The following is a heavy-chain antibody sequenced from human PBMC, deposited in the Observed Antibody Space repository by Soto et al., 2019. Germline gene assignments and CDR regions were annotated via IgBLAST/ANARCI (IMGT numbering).Heavy chain of an antibody. V-gene: IGHV5-51*01. D-gene: IGHD2-2*01. CDR2: IYPGDSDT. J-gene: IGHJ6*03. CDR3: ARIGVVGVPAAMKHYYYMDV. CDR1: GYSFTSYW. Sequence: GESLKISCKGSGYSFTSYWIGWVRQMPGKGLEWMGIIYPGDSDTRYSPSFQGQVTISADKSISTAYLQWSSLKASDTAMYYCARIGVVGVPAAMKHYYYMDVWGKGTTVTVS.